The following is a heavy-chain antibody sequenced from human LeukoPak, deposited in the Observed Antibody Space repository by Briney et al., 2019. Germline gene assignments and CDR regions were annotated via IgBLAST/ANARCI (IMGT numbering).Heavy chain of an antibody. J-gene: IGHJ3*02. CDR1: GFTFSTYW. Sequence: PGGSLRLSCAASGFTFSTYWMSWVRQAPGKGLEWVANIKEDGSEKHYVDSVKGRFTISRDNAKNSLYLQMYSLRAEDTAIYYCARDPAPKKSSSSYAFDIWGQGTMVTVSS. CDR3: ARDPAPKKSSSSYAFDI. V-gene: IGHV3-7*01. CDR2: IKEDGSEK. D-gene: IGHD6-6*01.